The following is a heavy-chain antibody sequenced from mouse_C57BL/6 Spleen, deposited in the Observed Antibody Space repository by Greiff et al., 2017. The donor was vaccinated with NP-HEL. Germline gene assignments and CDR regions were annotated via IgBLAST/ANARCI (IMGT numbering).Heavy chain of an antibody. CDR3: ARWELGRDYAMDY. D-gene: IGHD4-1*01. CDR1: GYTFTSYW. Sequence: VQLQQPGTELVKPGASVKLSCKASGYTFTSYWMHWVKQRPGQGLEWIGNINPSNGGTNYNQKFKGKSTLTVDKSSSTAYMQLSSLTSEDSAVYYCARWELGRDYAMDYWGQGTSVTVSS. V-gene: IGHV1-53*01. J-gene: IGHJ4*01. CDR2: INPSNGGT.